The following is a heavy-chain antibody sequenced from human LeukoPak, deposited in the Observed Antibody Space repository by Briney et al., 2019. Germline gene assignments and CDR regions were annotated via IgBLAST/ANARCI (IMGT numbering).Heavy chain of an antibody. D-gene: IGHD5-18*01. CDR3: ARADTAMVHFDY. J-gene: IGHJ4*02. CDR1: GGSISSGDYY. V-gene: IGHV4-30-4*08. CDR2: IYCSGST. Sequence: SQTLSLTCTVSGGSISSGDYYWSWIRPPPGKGLEWIGYIYCSGSTYYNPSLKSRVTISVDTSKNQFSLKLSSVTAADTAVYYCARADTAMVHFDYWGQGTLVTVSS.